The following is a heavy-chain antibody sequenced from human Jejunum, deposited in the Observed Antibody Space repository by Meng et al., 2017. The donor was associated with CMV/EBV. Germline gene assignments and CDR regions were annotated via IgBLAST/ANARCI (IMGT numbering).Heavy chain of an antibody. V-gene: IGHV3-23*01. CDR1: GFSFSNYA. CDR2: ISASGGVR. Sequence: SLCLSCAVSGFSFSNYAMSWVRQAPGKGLEWVSGISASGGVRYYADSVKGRFTISRDNFKSTLYLQMSSLRADDTGVYYCITSWIDPWGQGLLVTVSS. J-gene: IGHJ5*02. CDR3: ITSWIDP.